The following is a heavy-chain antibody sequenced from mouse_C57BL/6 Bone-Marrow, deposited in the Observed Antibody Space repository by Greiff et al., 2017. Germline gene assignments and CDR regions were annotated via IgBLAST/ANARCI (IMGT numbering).Heavy chain of an antibody. CDR1: GYTFTDYY. V-gene: IGHV1-26*01. CDR2: INPNNGGT. D-gene: IGHD1-1*01. CDR3: ARNPCYYYGSSHVYCDY. Sequence: EVQLQQSGPELVKPGASVKISCKASGYTFTDYYMNWVKQSHGKSLEWIGDINPNNGGTSYNQKFKGKATLTVDKSSSTAYMELRSLTSEDSAVYYCARNPCYYYGSSHVYCDYWGQGTTLTVSS. J-gene: IGHJ2*01.